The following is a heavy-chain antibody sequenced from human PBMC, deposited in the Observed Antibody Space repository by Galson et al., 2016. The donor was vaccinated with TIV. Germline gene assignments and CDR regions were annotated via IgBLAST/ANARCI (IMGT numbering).Heavy chain of an antibody. Sequence: SVKVSCKASGYTFTSYGINWVRQVPGQGLEWVGWISAYNGNTNYAQMLQGRVTMTTDTSTSTAYMELRSLRSDDTAVYYCAREYYYYAMDVWDQGTTVTVSS. J-gene: IGHJ6*02. CDR3: AREYYYYAMDV. V-gene: IGHV1-18*01. CDR2: ISAYNGNT. CDR1: GYTFTSYG.